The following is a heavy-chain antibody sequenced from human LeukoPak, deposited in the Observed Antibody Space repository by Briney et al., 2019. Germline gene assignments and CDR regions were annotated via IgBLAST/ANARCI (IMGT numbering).Heavy chain of an antibody. D-gene: IGHD2-2*01. V-gene: IGHV3-23*01. J-gene: IGHJ4*02. CDR1: RFTFSTYA. CDR3: AKSQRNDQQVVQRIDY. Sequence: PGGSLRLSCTASRFTFSTYAMSWVRQAAGKGLEWVSSISGSGDTTYYTGSVKGRFTISRDNSKNALYLQMSSLRAEDTAVYYCAKSQRNDQQVVQRIDYWGQGTLSPSPQ. CDR2: ISGSGDTT.